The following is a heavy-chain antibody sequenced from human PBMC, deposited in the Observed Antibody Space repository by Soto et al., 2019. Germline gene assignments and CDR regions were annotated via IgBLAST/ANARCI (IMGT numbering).Heavy chain of an antibody. CDR3: ARSAPNNWGKEYYFDY. D-gene: IGHD7-27*01. CDR2: IYHSGST. Sequence: QVQLQESGPGLVKPSGTLSLTCAVSGGSISSSNWWSWVRQPPGKGLEWIGEIYHSGSTNYNPSLKSRGTISVDKSKNQFSLKLSSVTAADTAVYYCARSAPNNWGKEYYFDYWGQGTLVTVSS. CDR1: GGSISSSNW. J-gene: IGHJ4*02. V-gene: IGHV4-4*02.